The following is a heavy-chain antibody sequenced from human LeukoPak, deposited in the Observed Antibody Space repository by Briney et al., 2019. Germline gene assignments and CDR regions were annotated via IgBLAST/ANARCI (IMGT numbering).Heavy chain of an antibody. CDR3: ARGSGSCYAQRQDY. CDR1: GYTFFSYF. D-gene: IGHD3-10*01. CDR2: INPNVGST. V-gene: IGHV1-46*01. Sequence: ASVKVSCKASGYTFFSYFLHWVRQAPGQGLEWMGIINPNVGSTTYAQKFQGRVTMTRDTSTSTVYMELSSLRSEDTAVYYCARGSGSCYAQRQDYWGQGTLVTVSS. J-gene: IGHJ4*02.